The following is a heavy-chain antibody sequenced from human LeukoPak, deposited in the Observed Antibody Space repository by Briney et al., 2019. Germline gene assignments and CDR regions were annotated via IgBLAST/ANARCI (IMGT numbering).Heavy chain of an antibody. CDR1: RGTFSSYG. Sequence: SVKVSCKASRGTFSSYGISWVRQAPGQGLEWMGGVIAIFGRVKYGQKFQGRATITTDESASTAYMELSSLTSEDTGVYYCARGELGDSSGFSFFDYWGQGALVTVSS. CDR3: ARGELGDSSGFSFFDY. D-gene: IGHD3-22*01. J-gene: IGHJ4*02. V-gene: IGHV1-69*05. CDR2: VIAIFGRV.